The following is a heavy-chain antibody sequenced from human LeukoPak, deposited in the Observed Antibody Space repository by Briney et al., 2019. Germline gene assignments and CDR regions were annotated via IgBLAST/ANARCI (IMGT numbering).Heavy chain of an antibody. Sequence: GGSLRLSCAASGCTFSSYWMHWVRQAPGKGLVWVSRINSDGSSTSYADSVKGRFTISRDNAKNTLYLQMNSLRAEDTAVYYCARETVSGSYLGWGQGTLVTVSS. CDR2: INSDGSST. CDR3: ARETVSGSYLG. CDR1: GCTFSSYW. J-gene: IGHJ4*02. D-gene: IGHD1-26*01. V-gene: IGHV3-74*01.